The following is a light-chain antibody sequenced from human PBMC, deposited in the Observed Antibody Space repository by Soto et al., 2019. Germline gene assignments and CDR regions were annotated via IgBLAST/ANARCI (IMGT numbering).Light chain of an antibody. CDR3: RQHHSNRSRT. V-gene: IGKV1-5*01. CDR2: DAS. Sequence: DIQMTQSPSTLSASVGDRVTITCRASQSISSWLAWYQQKPGKAPKLLIYDASSWESGVPSRFSGSGSGTEYSLTIISLQPHDVSTDYYRQHHSNRSRTFGQGTKVEIK. J-gene: IGKJ1*01. CDR1: QSISSW.